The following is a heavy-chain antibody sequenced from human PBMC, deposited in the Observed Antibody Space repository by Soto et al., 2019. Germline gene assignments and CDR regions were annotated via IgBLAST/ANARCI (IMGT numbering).Heavy chain of an antibody. CDR1: GYSFTSYW. Sequence: PGESLKISCKGSGYSFTSYWIGWVRQMPGKVLEWMGIIYPGDSDTRYSPSFQGQVTISADKSISTAYLQWSSLKASDTAMYYCASVTYYYDSSGYPVFDYWGQGTLVTVSS. CDR2: IYPGDSDT. J-gene: IGHJ4*02. D-gene: IGHD3-22*01. CDR3: ASVTYYYDSSGYPVFDY. V-gene: IGHV5-51*01.